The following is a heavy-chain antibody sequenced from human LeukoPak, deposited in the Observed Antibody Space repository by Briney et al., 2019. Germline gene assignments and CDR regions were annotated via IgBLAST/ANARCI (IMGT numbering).Heavy chain of an antibody. CDR3: ARGHRDGYNLLSIDYYYYMDV. J-gene: IGHJ6*03. CDR1: GGTFSSYA. CDR2: IIPIFGTA. V-gene: IGHV1-69*13. Sequence: SVKVSCKASGGTFSSYAISWVRQAPGQGLEWMGGIIPIFGTANYAQKFQGRVTITADESTSTAYMELSSLRSEDTAVYYCARGHRDGYNLLSIDYYYYMDVWGKGTTVTVSS. D-gene: IGHD5-24*01.